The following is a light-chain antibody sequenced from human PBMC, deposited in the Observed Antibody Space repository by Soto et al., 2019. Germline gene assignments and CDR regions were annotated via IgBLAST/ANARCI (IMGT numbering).Light chain of an antibody. Sequence: EIVLTQSPATLSVSPGETVSLSCRASQSVSNKLAWFQQKPGQAPRILMSATSTRATGIPARFSGSGSGTEFTLTVSRLQSEDFDLYFCHQYDYWPFTFGGGTKVDIK. V-gene: IGKV3D-15*01. CDR2: ATS. CDR3: HQYDYWPFT. CDR1: QSVSNK. J-gene: IGKJ4*01.